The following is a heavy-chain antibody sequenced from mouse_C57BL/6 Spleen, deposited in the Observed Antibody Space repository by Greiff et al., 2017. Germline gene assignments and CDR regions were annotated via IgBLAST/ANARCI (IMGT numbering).Heavy chain of an antibody. CDR2: ISSGSSTI. V-gene: IGHV5-17*01. CDR3: ARKMVRYAMDY. CDR1: GFTFSDYG. D-gene: IGHD2-3*01. J-gene: IGHJ4*01. Sequence: EVMLVESGGGLVKPGGSLKLSCAASGFTFSDYGMHWVRQAPEKGLEWVAYISSGSSTIYYADTVKGRFTISRDNAKNTLFLQMTSLRSDDTAMYYCARKMVRYAMDYWGQGTSVTVSS.